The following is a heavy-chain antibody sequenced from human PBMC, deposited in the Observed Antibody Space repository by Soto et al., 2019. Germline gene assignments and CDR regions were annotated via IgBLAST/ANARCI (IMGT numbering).Heavy chain of an antibody. CDR2: TYYRSKWYN. J-gene: IGHJ4*02. V-gene: IGHV6-1*01. D-gene: IGHD3-10*01. CDR1: GDSVSSNSAA. Sequence: KQSQTLSLTCAISGDSVSSNSAAWNWIRQSPSRGLEWLGRTYYRSKWYNDYAVSVKSRITINPDTSKNQFSLQLNSVTPEDTAVYYCARDRGHLTPIDRGYYFDYWGQGTLVTVSS. CDR3: ARDRGHLTPIDRGYYFDY.